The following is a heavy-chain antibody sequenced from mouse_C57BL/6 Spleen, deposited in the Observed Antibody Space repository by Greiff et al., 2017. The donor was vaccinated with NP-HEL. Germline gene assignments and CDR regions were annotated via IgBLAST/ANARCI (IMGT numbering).Heavy chain of an antibody. CDR1: GFTFSDYY. CDR3: ARPHYGSSYGGYFDY. D-gene: IGHD1-1*01. V-gene: IGHV5-16*01. Sequence: EVKLVESEGGLVQPGSSMKLSCTASGFTFSDYYMAWVRQVPEKGLEWVANINYDGSSTYYLDSLKSRFIISRDNAKNILYLQMSSLKSEDTATYYCARPHYGSSYGGYFDYWGQGTTLTVSS. CDR2: INYDGSST. J-gene: IGHJ2*01.